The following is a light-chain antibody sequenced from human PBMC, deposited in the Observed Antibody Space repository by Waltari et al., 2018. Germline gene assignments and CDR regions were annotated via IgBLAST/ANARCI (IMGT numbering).Light chain of an antibody. Sequence: SVLTQPPSVSAAPGQRVTISCSGSHSNIGIHYVSWYQQFPGAAPKLLIYEKNRRPPGSPDRFSGSKSDTSATLDISGLQTGDEAHYYCGTWDSSLSDGRLFGGGTKLTVL. CDR2: EKN. J-gene: IGLJ3*02. V-gene: IGLV1-51*02. CDR1: HSNIGIHY. CDR3: GTWDSSLSDGRL.